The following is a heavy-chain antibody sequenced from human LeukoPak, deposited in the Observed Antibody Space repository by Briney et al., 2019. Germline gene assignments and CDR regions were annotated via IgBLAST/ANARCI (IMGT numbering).Heavy chain of an antibody. V-gene: IGHV3-30*02. CDR2: IRYDGSNK. CDR3: AKDEPSWYYGSGSYHY. D-gene: IGHD3-10*01. CDR1: GFTFSSYG. Sequence: GGSLRLSCAASGFTFSSYGMHWVRQAPGKGLEWVAFIRYDGSNKYYADSVKGRFTISRDNSKNTLYLQMNSLRAEDTAVYYCAKDEPSWYYGSGSYHYWGQGTLVTVSS. J-gene: IGHJ4*02.